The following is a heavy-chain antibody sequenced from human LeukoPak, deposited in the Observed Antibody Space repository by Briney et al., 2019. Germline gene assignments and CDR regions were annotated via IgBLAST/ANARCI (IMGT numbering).Heavy chain of an antibody. V-gene: IGHV3-48*03. CDR1: GFSISSYE. CDR3: ARFSTTWYTALDY. CDR2: ISSSGSTI. Sequence: GGSLTLSCVASGFSISSYEMNWVRQAPGKGLEWVSYISSSGSTIYYADSVKGRFTMSRDNAKNSLYLQMNSLRAEDTAVYYCARFSTTWYTALDYWGQGTVVTVSS. D-gene: IGHD6-13*01. J-gene: IGHJ4*02.